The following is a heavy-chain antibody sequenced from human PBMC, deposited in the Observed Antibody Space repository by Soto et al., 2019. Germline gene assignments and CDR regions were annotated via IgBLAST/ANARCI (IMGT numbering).Heavy chain of an antibody. D-gene: IGHD2-15*01. Sequence: ASVKVSCKASGGTFSSYAISWVRQAPGQGLEWMGGIIPIFGTANYAQKFQGRVTITADESTSTAYMELSSLRSEDTAVYYCARRYCSGGSCYSGYGMDVWGQGTTVTVSS. V-gene: IGHV1-69*13. CDR1: GGTFSSYA. J-gene: IGHJ6*02. CDR2: IIPIFGTA. CDR3: ARRYCSGGSCYSGYGMDV.